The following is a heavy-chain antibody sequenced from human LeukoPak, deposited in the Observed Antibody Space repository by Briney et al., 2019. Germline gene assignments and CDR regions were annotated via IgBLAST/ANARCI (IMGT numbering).Heavy chain of an antibody. D-gene: IGHD4-17*01. J-gene: IGHJ4*02. Sequence: ASVKVSCKASGYTFTGYYIHWVRQAPGQGLEWMGWINPTHGGTNFAQKFQGRVTMTRDTSITTAYIELSRLTSDDTAMYYCAIVTTADGYWGQGTPLTVSS. CDR1: GYTFTGYY. CDR2: INPTHGGT. V-gene: IGHV1-2*02. CDR3: AIVTTADGY.